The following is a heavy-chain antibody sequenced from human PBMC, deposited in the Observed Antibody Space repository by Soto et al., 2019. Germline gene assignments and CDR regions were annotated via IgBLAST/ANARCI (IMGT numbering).Heavy chain of an antibody. CDR2: IYSGGST. V-gene: IGHV3-66*01. Sequence: GGSLRLSCAASGFTFSNAWMNWVRQAPGKGLEWVSVIYSGGSTYYADSVKGRFTISRDNSKNTLYLQMNSLRAEDTAVYYCARDLGTWPDYWGQGTLVTVSS. CDR1: GFTFSNAW. CDR3: ARDLGTWPDY. D-gene: IGHD1-1*01. J-gene: IGHJ4*02.